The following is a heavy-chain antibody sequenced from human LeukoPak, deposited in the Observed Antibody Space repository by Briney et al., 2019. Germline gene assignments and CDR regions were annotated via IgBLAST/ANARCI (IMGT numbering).Heavy chain of an antibody. V-gene: IGHV4-39*07. CDR2: IYYTGNT. CDR3: ARASHDYGDYSHFDY. Sequence: SDTLSLTCTVSGDSISTSKSYWGWIRQPPLKGLEWIGSIYYTGNTYYNASLKSRVTISVDTSKNQFSLKLSSVTAADTAVYYCARASHDYGDYSHFDYWGQGTLVTVSS. CDR1: GDSISTSKSY. D-gene: IGHD4-17*01. J-gene: IGHJ4*02.